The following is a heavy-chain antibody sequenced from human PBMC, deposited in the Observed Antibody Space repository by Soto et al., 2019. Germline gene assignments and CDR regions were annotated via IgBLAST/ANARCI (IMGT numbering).Heavy chain of an antibody. CDR2: MNPGSGDT. V-gene: IGHV1-8*01. D-gene: IGHD3-10*01. CDR3: ARMETSGSLNWFDP. J-gene: IGHJ5*02. CDR1: GYSFTNGD. Sequence: ASVKVSCKASGYSFTNGDVSWVRQATEQGLEWMGWMNPGSGDTGYAQKFQGRVTMTRDISIATAYMELSSLRSDDTAIYYCARMETSGSLNWFDPWGQGTLVAVSS.